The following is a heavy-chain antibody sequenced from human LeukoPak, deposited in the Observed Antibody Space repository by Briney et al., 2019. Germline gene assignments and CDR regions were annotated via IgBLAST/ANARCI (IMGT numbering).Heavy chain of an antibody. Sequence: SETLSLTCTVSGDSISSGSYYWSWIRQPAGKGLEWIGRIYTSGSTNYIPSLKSRLTISVDTSKNQFSLRLSSVTAADTAVYYCARDAWFGAGRTFAYWGQGTLVTVSS. V-gene: IGHV4-61*02. J-gene: IGHJ4*02. CDR2: IYTSGST. CDR3: ARDAWFGAGRTFAY. CDR1: GDSISSGSYY. D-gene: IGHD3-10*01.